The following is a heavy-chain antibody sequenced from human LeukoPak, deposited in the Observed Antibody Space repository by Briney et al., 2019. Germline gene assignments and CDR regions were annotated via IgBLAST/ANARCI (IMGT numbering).Heavy chain of an antibody. Sequence: GGSLRLSCAASGFTFSSYSMNWVRQAPGKGLEWVAVISYDGSNKYYADSVKGRFTISRDNSKNTLYLQMNSLRAEDTAIYYCAKDRTVGASYWYFDLWGRGTLVTVSS. D-gene: IGHD1-26*01. CDR1: GFTFSSYS. J-gene: IGHJ2*01. CDR3: AKDRTVGASYWYFDL. CDR2: ISYDGSNK. V-gene: IGHV3-30*18.